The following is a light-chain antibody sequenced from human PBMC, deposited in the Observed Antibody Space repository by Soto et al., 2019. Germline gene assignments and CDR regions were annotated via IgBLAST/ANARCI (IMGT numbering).Light chain of an antibody. CDR2: RNN. CDR3: AAWDDSLSAL. Sequence: QSVLTQPPSSSGTPGQRVTNSCSGSSSNIGSNYVYWYQQLPGTAPKLLIYRNNQRPSGVPDRFSGSKSGTSASLAISGLRSEDEADYYCAAWDDSLSALFGGGTQLTVL. V-gene: IGLV1-47*01. CDR1: SSNIGSNY. J-gene: IGLJ2*01.